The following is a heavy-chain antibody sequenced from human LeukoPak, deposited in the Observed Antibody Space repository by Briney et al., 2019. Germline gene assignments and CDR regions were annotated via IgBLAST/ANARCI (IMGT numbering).Heavy chain of an antibody. CDR2: IFYSGGT. V-gene: IGHV4-59*04. CDR3: AKSNGYGLVDI. CDR1: GDSIGTYY. Sequence: PSETLSLTCTVSGDSIGTYYWGWIRQTPGKGLEWIGNIFYSGGTYYSPSLTSRVTISLDTSRNQFSLKLNSVTAADTAVYYCAKSNGYGLVDIWGQGTMVTVSS. J-gene: IGHJ3*02. D-gene: IGHD3-10*01.